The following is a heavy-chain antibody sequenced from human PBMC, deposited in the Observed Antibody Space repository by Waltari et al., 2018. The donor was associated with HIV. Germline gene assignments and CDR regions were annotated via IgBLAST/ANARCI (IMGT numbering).Heavy chain of an antibody. CDR2: IKQDGSGK. V-gene: IGHV3-7*01. CDR3: ARPGGVEIAALYYFDY. J-gene: IGHJ4*02. CDR1: GFTFSSYW. Sequence: EVQLVESGGGLVQPGGSLRLSCAASGFTFSSYWMSWVRQAPGKGLEWVANIKQDGSGKYYVDSVKGRFTISRDNAKNSLYLQMNSLRAEDTAVYYCARPGGVEIAALYYFDYWGQGTLVTVSS. D-gene: IGHD6-13*01.